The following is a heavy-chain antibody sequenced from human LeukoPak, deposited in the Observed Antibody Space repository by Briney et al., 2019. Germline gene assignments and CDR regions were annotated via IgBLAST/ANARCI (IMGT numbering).Heavy chain of an antibody. V-gene: IGHV1-2*02. CDR2: INPNSGGT. Sequence: ASVKVSCKASGYTFTYYYMHWVRQAPGQGLEWMGWINPNSGGTNYAQKFQGRVTMTRDTSISTAYMELSRLRSDDTAVYYCARDVGGRYCSGGSCYNFDYWGQGTLVTVSS. J-gene: IGHJ4*02. CDR3: ARDVGGRYCSGGSCYNFDY. D-gene: IGHD2-15*01. CDR1: GYTFTYYY.